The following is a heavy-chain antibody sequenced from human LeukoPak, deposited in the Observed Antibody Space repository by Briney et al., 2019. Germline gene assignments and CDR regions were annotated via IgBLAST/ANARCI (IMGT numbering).Heavy chain of an antibody. Sequence: GGSLRLSCAASGFTFSGYWMHWVRQAPGKGLEWVAGISWDSGNIGYADSVKGRFTISRDNAKNSLYLQMDSLRIEDTALYYCAKSLGSTMYYFDSWGQGTLVTVSS. CDR1: GFTFSGYW. J-gene: IGHJ4*02. V-gene: IGHV3-9*01. D-gene: IGHD6-13*01. CDR2: ISWDSGNI. CDR3: AKSLGSTMYYFDS.